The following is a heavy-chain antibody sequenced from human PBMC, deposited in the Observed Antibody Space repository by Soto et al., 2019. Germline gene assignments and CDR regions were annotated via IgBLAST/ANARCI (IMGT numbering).Heavy chain of an antibody. CDR3: ATVERITIFGVALAY. V-gene: IGHV1-24*01. J-gene: IGHJ4*02. Sequence: ASVKVSCKVSGYTLTELSMHWVRQAPGKGLEWMGGFDPEDGETIYAQKFQGRVTMTEDTSTDTAYMELSSLRSEDTAVYYCATVERITIFGVALAYWGQGTLVTVSS. CDR2: FDPEDGET. D-gene: IGHD3-3*01. CDR1: GYTLTELS.